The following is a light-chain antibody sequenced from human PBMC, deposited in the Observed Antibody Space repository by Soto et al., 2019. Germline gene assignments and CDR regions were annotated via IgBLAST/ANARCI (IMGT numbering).Light chain of an antibody. CDR1: QSISWY. CDR3: QQSFSTLWT. V-gene: IGKV1-39*01. CDR2: TAS. Sequence: DIQMTQSPSSLSASVGDRVTITCRASQSISWYLNWYQQKPGKAPKLLIYTASSLQSGGPSRFSGSGSGTDFTLTITSLQPEDFATYYCQQSFSTLWTFGQGTKVEIK. J-gene: IGKJ1*01.